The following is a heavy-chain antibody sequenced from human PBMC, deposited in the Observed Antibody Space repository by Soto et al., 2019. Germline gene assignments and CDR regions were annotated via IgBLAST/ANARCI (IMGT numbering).Heavy chain of an antibody. CDR2: STHSGRT. CDR3: ARGTSTGTMSY. Sequence: SETLSLTCAVYGGSFSGFYWSWIRQPPGKGLEWIGESTHSGRTNYNPSLKSRVTISVDTSKNQFSLKLSSVTAADTAMYYCARGTSTGTMSYWGQGTLVTVSS. D-gene: IGHD1-1*01. J-gene: IGHJ4*02. CDR1: GGSFSGFY. V-gene: IGHV4-34*01.